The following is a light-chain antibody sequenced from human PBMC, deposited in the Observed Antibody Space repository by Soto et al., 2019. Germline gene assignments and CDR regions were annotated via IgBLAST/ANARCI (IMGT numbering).Light chain of an antibody. J-gene: IGKJ1*01. Sequence: LTQSPGTLSLYQGERATLSCRASQSVSSNLAWYQQKPGQAPRLLIYAASSRATGLPDRFSGSGSGTDFTLTIRRLEAEDFAVYYCQEYGSSPWTFGQGTKVDIK. CDR1: QSVSSN. V-gene: IGKV3-20*01. CDR2: AAS. CDR3: QEYGSSPWT.